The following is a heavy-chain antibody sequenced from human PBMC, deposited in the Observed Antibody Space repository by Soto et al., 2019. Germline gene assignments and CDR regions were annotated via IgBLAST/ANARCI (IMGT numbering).Heavy chain of an antibody. CDR3: ARGMYYDILTGYYDAFDI. CDR1: GFTFSSYA. D-gene: IGHD3-9*01. J-gene: IGHJ3*02. V-gene: IGHV3-64*01. Sequence: GGSLRLSCAASGFTFSSYAMHWVRQAPEKGLEYVSAISSNGGSTYYANSVKGRFTISRDNSKNTLYLQMGSLRAEDMAVYYCARGMYYDILTGYYDAFDIWGQGTMVTVSS. CDR2: ISSNGGST.